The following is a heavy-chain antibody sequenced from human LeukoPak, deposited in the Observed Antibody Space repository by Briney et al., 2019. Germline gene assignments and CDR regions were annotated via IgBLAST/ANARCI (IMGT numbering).Heavy chain of an antibody. V-gene: IGHV3-30*18. D-gene: IGHD3-16*01. J-gene: IGHJ3*02. CDR1: GFTFSRNG. Sequence: PGGSLRLSCAASGFTFSRNGMHWVRQAPGKGLEWVAVISYDGGNKYYADSVKGRFTISRDNSKNTLYLQMNSLRAEDTAVYYCAKTPLRITVLDAFDIWGRGTMVTVSS. CDR2: ISYDGGNK. CDR3: AKTPLRITVLDAFDI.